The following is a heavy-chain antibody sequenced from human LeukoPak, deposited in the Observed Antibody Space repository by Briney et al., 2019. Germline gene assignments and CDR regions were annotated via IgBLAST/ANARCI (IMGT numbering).Heavy chain of an antibody. J-gene: IGHJ4*02. CDR2: INHSGST. Sequence: MPSEALSLTCAVYGGSFSGYYWSWIRQPPGKGLEWIGEINHSGSTNYNPSLKSRVTISVDTSKNQFSLRLSSVTAADTAVYYCAGGYEYYFDYWGQGTLVTVSS. CDR3: AGGYEYYFDY. V-gene: IGHV4-34*01. D-gene: IGHD3-22*01. CDR1: GGSFSGYY.